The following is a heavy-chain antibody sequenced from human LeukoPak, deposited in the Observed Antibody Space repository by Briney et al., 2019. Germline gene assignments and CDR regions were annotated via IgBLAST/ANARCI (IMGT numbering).Heavy chain of an antibody. J-gene: IGHJ4*02. CDR2: ISGDGGNT. CDR1: GFTFSHYA. V-gene: IGHV3-64*01. Sequence: GGSLRLSCAASGFTFSHYAMHWVRQAPGTGLEDVSAISGDGGNTYYANSVKGRFTISRDNSNNTLFLQMGSLRAEDMAVYYCAREGDSSGFFDYWGQGTLVTVSS. D-gene: IGHD6-19*01. CDR3: AREGDSSGFFDY.